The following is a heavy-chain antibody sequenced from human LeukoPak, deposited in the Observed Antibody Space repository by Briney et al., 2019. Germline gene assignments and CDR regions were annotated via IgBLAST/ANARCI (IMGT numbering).Heavy chain of an antibody. D-gene: IGHD1-1*01. Sequence: GGSLRLSCTASGFTFSGHWIHWVRQPPGMGLVWVSRINERGTDSMYAESVKGRFTISRDNAKNTVYLQMNSLRAEDTAVYYCVRDETLWTLDWWGQGTLISVSS. CDR1: GFTFSGHW. CDR2: INERGTDS. V-gene: IGHV3-74*03. J-gene: IGHJ4*02. CDR3: VRDETLWTLDW.